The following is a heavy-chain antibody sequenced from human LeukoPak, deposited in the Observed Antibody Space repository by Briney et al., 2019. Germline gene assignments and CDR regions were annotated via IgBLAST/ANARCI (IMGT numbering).Heavy chain of an antibody. D-gene: IGHD4-17*01. CDR2: IYDIGST. CDR1: GFTFSSYS. CDR3: ARTAVTPGSSDAFDI. V-gene: IGHV3-53*01. Sequence: GGLRLSCAASGFTFSSYSMNWVRQAPGKGLEWVSIIYDIGSTYYADSVKGRFTISRDNSQNTLYLQLNSLRAEDTAVYYCARTAVTPGSSDAFDIWGQGTMVTVSS. J-gene: IGHJ3*02.